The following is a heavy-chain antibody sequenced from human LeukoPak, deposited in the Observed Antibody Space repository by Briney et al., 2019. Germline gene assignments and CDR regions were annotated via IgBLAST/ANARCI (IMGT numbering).Heavy chain of an antibody. CDR1: GGTFSSYT. CDR3: ALGLVVAADDAFDI. J-gene: IGHJ3*02. CDR2: IIPILGIA. D-gene: IGHD2-15*01. V-gene: IGHV1-69*02. Sequence: EASVKVSCKASGGTFSSYTISWVRQAPGQGLEWMGRIIPILGIANYAQKFQGRVTITADKSTSTAYMELSSLRSEDTAVYYCALGLVVAADDAFDIWGPGTMVTVSS.